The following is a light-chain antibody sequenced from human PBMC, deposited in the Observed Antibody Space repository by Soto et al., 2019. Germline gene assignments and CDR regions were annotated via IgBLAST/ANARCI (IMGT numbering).Light chain of an antibody. V-gene: IGLV2-14*03. CDR3: GSYTTSSNYV. CDR1: ISDVGSYNY. Sequence: QSVLTQPASVSGSPGQSITISCTGTISDVGSYNYVSWYQPYPGKAPKLMIYDVSTRPSGVSDRFSGSKSGNTASLTISGLRAEDEADYYCGSYTTSSNYVFGTGTKVTVL. CDR2: DVS. J-gene: IGLJ1*01.